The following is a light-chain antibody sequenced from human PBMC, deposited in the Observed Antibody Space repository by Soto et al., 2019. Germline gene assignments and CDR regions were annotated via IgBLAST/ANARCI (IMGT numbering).Light chain of an antibody. J-gene: IGLJ2*01. V-gene: IGLV1-47*02. Sequence: QSVLTQPPSASGTPGQSGFGSCSGSSSNIGGTNYAYWYQQLPGAAPKLLMHSNNLRPSGVPERISGSKSGTSASLAISGLRSEDEAVYYCASWDDRMGAVIFGGGTKVTVL. CDR2: SNN. CDR1: SSNIGGTNY. CDR3: ASWDDRMGAVI.